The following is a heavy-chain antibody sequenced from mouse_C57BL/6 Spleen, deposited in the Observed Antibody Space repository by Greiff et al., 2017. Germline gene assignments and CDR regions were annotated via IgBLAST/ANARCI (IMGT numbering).Heavy chain of an antibody. J-gene: IGHJ2*01. CDR1: GFSLTSYG. D-gene: IGHD2-1*01. CDR2: IWSGGST. CDR3: ARMGGKSYFDY. Sequence: QVQLQQSGPGLVQPSQSLSITCTVSGFSLTSYGVHWVRQSPGKGLEWLGVIWSGGSTDYNAAFISRLSIIKDNSKSQVFFKMNSLQADDTAIYYCARMGGKSYFDYWGQGTTLTVSS. V-gene: IGHV2-2*01.